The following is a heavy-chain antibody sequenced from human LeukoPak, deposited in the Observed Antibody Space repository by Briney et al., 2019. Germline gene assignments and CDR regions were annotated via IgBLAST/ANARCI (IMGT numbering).Heavy chain of an antibody. J-gene: IGHJ4*02. Sequence: SVKVSCTASGGTFSTYAISWVRQAPGQGLEWMGGIIPILGTAKYPQRFQGRVTITADEITSTAYMELSSLTSEDTAVYYCASNTKYYEGSGHYVFDFWGQGTLVSVSS. D-gene: IGHD3-22*01. V-gene: IGHV1-69*13. CDR2: IIPILGTA. CDR1: GGTFSTYA. CDR3: ASNTKYYEGSGHYVFDF.